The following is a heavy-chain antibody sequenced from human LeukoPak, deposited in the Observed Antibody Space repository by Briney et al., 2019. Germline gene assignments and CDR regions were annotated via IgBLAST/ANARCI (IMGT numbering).Heavy chain of an antibody. V-gene: IGHV4-34*01. CDR3: ASSSVDPTIFGVVIQTFDY. CDR2: INHSGST. J-gene: IGHJ4*02. CDR1: GGSFSGYY. Sequence: PSETLSLTCAVYGGSFSGYYWSWIRQPPGKGLEWIGEINHSGSTNYNPSLKSRVTISVDTSKNQFSLKLSSVTAADTAVYYCASSSVDPTIFGVVIQTFDYWGQGTLVTVSS. D-gene: IGHD3-3*01.